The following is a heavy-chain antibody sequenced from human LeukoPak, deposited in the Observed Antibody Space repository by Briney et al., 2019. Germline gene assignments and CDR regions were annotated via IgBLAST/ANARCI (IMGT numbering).Heavy chain of an antibody. J-gene: IGHJ4*02. Sequence: SQTLSLTCAISGDSVSNNNAAWNWIRQSPPRGLEWLGRTYYRSKWYNDYAVSVKSQITINPDTSKNQFSLQLNSVTPEDTAVYYCARIVGGSPDYWGQGTLVTVSS. CDR2: TYYRSKWYN. CDR3: ARIVGGSPDY. D-gene: IGHD2-15*01. CDR1: GDSVSNNNAA. V-gene: IGHV6-1*01.